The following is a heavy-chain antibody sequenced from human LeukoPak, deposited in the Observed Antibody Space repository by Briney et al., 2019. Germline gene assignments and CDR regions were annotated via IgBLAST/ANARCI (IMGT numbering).Heavy chain of an antibody. CDR1: GFTFSSYN. D-gene: IGHD3-10*01. V-gene: IGHV3-21*01. Sequence: GGSLRLSCAASGFTFSSYNMNWVRQAPGKGLDWVSSISSTSSYISYTDSVKGRFTISRDNAKNSLYLQMNSLRAEDTAVYYCARASITMVRGELVYYFDFWGQGTLVTVSS. CDR2: ISSTSSYI. CDR3: ARASITMVRGELVYYFDF. J-gene: IGHJ4*02.